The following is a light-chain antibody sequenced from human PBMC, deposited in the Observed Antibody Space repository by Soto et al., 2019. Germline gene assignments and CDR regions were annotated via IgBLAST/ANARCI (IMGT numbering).Light chain of an antibody. CDR1: QSVNRIY. Sequence: EIVLTQSPGTLSLSPGERATLSCRASQSVNRIYLAWYQQKPGQAPRLLIYGASSRATGIPDRFSGSGSGTDFTLTISRLEPEDFALYYCQQYGGSPRTFGQGTKVEL. CDR3: QQYGGSPRT. V-gene: IGKV3-20*01. CDR2: GAS. J-gene: IGKJ1*01.